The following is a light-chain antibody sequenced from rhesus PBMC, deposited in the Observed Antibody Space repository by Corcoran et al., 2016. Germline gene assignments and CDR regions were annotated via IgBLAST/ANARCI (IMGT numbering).Light chain of an antibody. Sequence: DIQMTQSPASLSASVGDRVTITCQATQDISNNVAWYQQKPGQVPRVLIYKASTLQSGVPSRFSGSGYGTDFTLTISGLQPEDFATYYCQQGYGTPYSFGQGTKVEIK. V-gene: IGKV1-25*01. CDR2: KAS. CDR1: QDISNN. CDR3: QQGYGTPYS. J-gene: IGKJ2*01.